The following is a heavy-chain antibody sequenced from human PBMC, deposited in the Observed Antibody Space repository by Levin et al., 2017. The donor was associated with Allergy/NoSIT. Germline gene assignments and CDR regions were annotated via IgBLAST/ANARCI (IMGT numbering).Heavy chain of an antibody. Sequence: ASVKVSCKASGYTFTSYGISWVRQAPGQGLEWMGWISAYNGNTNYAQKLQGRVTMTTDTSTSTAYMELRSLRSDEKAAYYCGRGGGRGVKGGGGLSCGVGWVGEALGRRLGRLGWVRLYYATSTYAQTLPGIVPMTTAPSTSTAYM. J-gene: IGHJ6*03. CDR2: ISAYNGNT. CDR3: GRGGGRGVKGGGGLSCGVGWVGEALGRRLGRLGWVRLYYATSTYAQTLPGIVPMTTAPSTSTAYM. CDR1: GYTFTSYG. D-gene: IGHD1-26*01. V-gene: IGHV1-18*01.